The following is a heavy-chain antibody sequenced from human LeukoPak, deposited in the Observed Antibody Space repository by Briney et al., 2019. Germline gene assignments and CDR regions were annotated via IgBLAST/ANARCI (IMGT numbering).Heavy chain of an antibody. J-gene: IGHJ4*02. CDR1: GFTFSSHA. V-gene: IGHV3-23*01. Sequence: GGSLRLSCAASGFTFSSHAMGWVRQAPGKGLEWVSSISGSSGSTYYADSVKGRFTISRDNSKNTLYLQMNSLRAEDTAVYFCAKETNAVTGRAYFDYWGQGTLVTVSS. CDR2: ISGSSGST. CDR3: AKETNAVTGRAYFDY. D-gene: IGHD6-19*01.